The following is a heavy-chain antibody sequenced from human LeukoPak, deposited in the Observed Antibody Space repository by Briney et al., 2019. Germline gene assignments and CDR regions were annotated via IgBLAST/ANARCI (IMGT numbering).Heavy chain of an antibody. Sequence: SGPTLVKPTQPLTLTCTFSGFSLRTSGVGVGWIRQPPGKALEWLALIYWDDDKRYSPSLKSRLTITKDTSKNQVVLTMTNMDPVDTATYYCALQEGGFDPWGQGTLVTVSS. CDR2: IYWDDDK. V-gene: IGHV2-5*02. CDR1: GFSLRTSGVG. J-gene: IGHJ5*02. CDR3: ALQEGGFDP.